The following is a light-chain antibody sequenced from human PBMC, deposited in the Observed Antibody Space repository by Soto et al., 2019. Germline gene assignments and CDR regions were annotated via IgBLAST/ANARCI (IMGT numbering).Light chain of an antibody. CDR1: QSVSSSF. J-gene: IGKJ4*01. Sequence: EIVLTQSPGTLSLSPGERATLSCRASQSVSSSFLAWYQQKPGQAPRLLIYGASSWATGIPDRFSGSGSGTDFTLTISRLKPEDVAVYYCQQYGSTPLTFGGGTKVEIK. CDR2: GAS. V-gene: IGKV3-20*01. CDR3: QQYGSTPLT.